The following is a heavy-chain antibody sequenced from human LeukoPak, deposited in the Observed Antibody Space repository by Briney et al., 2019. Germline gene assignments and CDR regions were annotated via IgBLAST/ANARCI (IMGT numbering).Heavy chain of an antibody. CDR3: ATDLLDY. V-gene: IGHV3-15*01. CDR2: IKSKTDGGTA. Sequence: GGSLRLSCRGSGFTSFTFNNAWMSWVRQTPGKGLEWVGRIKSKTDGGTADYTAPVKGRFSISRDDSRNMVHLQVNSLTTEDTAVYYCATDLLDYWGQGTLVTVSP. CDR1: GFTSFTFNNAW. J-gene: IGHJ4*02.